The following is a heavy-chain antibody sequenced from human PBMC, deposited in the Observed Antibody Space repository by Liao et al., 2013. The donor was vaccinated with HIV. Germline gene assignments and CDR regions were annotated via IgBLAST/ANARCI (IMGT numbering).Heavy chain of an antibody. J-gene: IGHJ4*02. V-gene: IGHV4-61*02. CDR1: GGSINSGNYY. D-gene: IGHD5-12*01. CDR2: IYTSGST. CDR3: ARGGSFFDY. Sequence: QVQLQESGPGLVKPSQTLSLTCTVSGGSINSGNYYWSWIRQPAGKGLEWIGRIYTSGSTNYNPSLKSRVTMSVGTSKNQFSLNLNSVTAADTAVYFCARGGSFFDYWGQGILVTVSS.